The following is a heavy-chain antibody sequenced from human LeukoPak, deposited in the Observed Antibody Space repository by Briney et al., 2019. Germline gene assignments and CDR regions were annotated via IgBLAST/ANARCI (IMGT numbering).Heavy chain of an antibody. CDR2: ISAYNGNT. D-gene: IGHD6-13*01. CDR3: ASGTSIAAAGLPFDY. Sequence: ASVKVSCKASGYTFTSYGISWVRQAPGQGLEWMGWISAYNGNTNYAQKLQGRVTMTTDTSTSTAYMELRNLRSDDTAVYYCASGTSIAAAGLPFDYWGQGTLVTVSS. V-gene: IGHV1-18*01. CDR1: GYTFTSYG. J-gene: IGHJ4*02.